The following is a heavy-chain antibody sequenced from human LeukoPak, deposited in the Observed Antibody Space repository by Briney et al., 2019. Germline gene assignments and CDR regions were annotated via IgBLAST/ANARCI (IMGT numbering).Heavy chain of an antibody. CDR2: INPNSGDT. CDR1: GYTFSDYY. V-gene: IGHV1-2*02. J-gene: IGHJ4*02. D-gene: IGHD3-3*01. CDR3: ARVPLDFWSGYYTLDY. Sequence: ASVKVSCKTSGYTFSDYYIHWIRQAPGQGLEWVGWINPNSGDTDYAQKFQGRVTVTRDTSISTAYMELGRLRSDDTAVYYCARVPLDFWSGYYTLDYWGQGTLVTVSS.